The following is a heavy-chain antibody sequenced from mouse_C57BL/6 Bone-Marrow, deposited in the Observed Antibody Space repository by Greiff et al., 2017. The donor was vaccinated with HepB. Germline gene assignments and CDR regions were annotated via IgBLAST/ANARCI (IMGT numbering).Heavy chain of an antibody. Sequence: EVKLMESGGGLVKPGGSLKLSCAASGFTFSSYAMSWVRQTPEKRLEWVATISDGGSYTYYPDNAKNNLYLQMSHLKSEDTATYYCARWSYGNYFDWYFDVWGTGTTVTVSS. CDR2: ISDGGSYT. J-gene: IGHJ1*03. D-gene: IGHD2-1*01. CDR3: ARWSYGNYFDWYFDV. CDR1: GFTFSSYA. V-gene: IGHV5-4*03.